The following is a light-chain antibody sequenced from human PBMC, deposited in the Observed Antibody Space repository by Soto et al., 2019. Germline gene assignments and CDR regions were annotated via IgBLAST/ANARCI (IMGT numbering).Light chain of an antibody. V-gene: IGKV1-12*01. Sequence: DIQMTQSPSSVSASVGDRVTITCRASQAINRYLAWYQQKPGKAPNLLIYTTSSLQSGVPSRFSGSGPVTDFTLTISSLEPEDFATYYCQQGNRFPLTFGGGTKVEIK. CDR2: TTS. J-gene: IGKJ4*01. CDR1: QAINRY. CDR3: QQGNRFPLT.